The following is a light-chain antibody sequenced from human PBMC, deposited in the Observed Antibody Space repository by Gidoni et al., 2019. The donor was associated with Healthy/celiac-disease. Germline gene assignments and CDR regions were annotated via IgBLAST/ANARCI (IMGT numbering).Light chain of an antibody. CDR1: SGSIASNY. Sequence: NFMLTQPHSVSESPGKTVTISCTGSSGSIASNYVQWYHQRPGSAPTTVIYEDNQRPSGVPDRFSGSIDSSSNSASLTISGLKTEDEADYYCQSYDSSNWVFGGGTKLTVL. CDR3: QSYDSSNWV. V-gene: IGLV6-57*02. J-gene: IGLJ3*02. CDR2: EDN.